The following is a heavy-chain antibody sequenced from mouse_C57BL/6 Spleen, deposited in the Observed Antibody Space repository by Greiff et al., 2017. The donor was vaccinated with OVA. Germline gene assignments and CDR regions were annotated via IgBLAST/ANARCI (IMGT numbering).Heavy chain of an antibody. CDR3: AREGSTVVNYFDY. CDR1: GYTFTDYN. J-gene: IGHJ2*01. Sequence: VQLQQSGPELVKPGASVKMSCKASGYTFTDYNMHWVKQSHGKSLEWIGYINPNNGGTSYNQKFKGKATLTVNKSSSTAYMELRSLTSEDSAVYYCAREGSTVVNYFDYWGQGTTLTVSS. D-gene: IGHD1-1*01. V-gene: IGHV1-22*01. CDR2: INPNNGGT.